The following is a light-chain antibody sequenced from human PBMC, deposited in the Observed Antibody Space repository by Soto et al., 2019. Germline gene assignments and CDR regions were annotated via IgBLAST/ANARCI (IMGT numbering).Light chain of an antibody. CDR2: DVS. V-gene: IGLV2-14*03. CDR1: SSDIGGDNY. CDR3: SSYTSSNTCPYV. J-gene: IGLJ1*01. Sequence: QSALTQPASVSGSPGQSVTISCIGSSSDIGGDNYVSWYQQHPGKAPKLMLYDVSHRPSGVSHRSSGSKSGNPASLTIHGLQADHEADYYYSSYTSSNTCPYVFGTGTKVTVL.